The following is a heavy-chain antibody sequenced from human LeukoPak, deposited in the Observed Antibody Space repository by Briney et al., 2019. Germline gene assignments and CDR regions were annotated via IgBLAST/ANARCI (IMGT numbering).Heavy chain of an antibody. D-gene: IGHD6-13*01. CDR3: AKDGIAALPGDY. CDR2: ISGSGGST. J-gene: IGHJ4*02. V-gene: IGHV3-23*01. CDR1: GFTFSSYA. Sequence: GGSLRLSCAASGFTFSSYAMSWDRQAPGKGLEWVSAISGSGGSTYYADSVKGRFTISRDNSKNTLYLQMDSLRAEDTAVYYCAKDGIAALPGDYWGQGTLVTVSS.